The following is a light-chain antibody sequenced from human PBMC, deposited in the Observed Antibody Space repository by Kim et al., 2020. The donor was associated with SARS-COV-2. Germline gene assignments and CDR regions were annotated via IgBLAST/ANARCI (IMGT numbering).Light chain of an antibody. J-gene: IGLJ3*02. CDR1: RSNIGMYF. CDR2: DND. V-gene: IGLV1-51*01. CDR3: VAWDSGLSEEV. Sequence: GQKITISCSGSRSNIGMYFVSWYQHLPGAAPKLIIHDNDQRPAGIPGRFSASRSGTSATLAIAGLQAGDEAHYYCVAWDSGLSEEVFGGGTQLTVL.